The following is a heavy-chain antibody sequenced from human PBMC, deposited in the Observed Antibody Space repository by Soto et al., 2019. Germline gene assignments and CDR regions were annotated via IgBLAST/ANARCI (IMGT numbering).Heavy chain of an antibody. J-gene: IGHJ3*02. V-gene: IGHV4-31*03. CDR2: IYYSGST. CDR1: GGSISSGGYY. CDR3: ARDQGGCGGDCYNSNAFDI. D-gene: IGHD2-21*02. Sequence: SETLSLTCTVSGGSISSGGYYWSWIRQHPGKGLEWIGYIYYSGSTYYNPSLKSRVTISVDTSKNQFSLKLSSVTAADTAVYYCARDQGGCGGDCYNSNAFDIWGQGTMVTVSS.